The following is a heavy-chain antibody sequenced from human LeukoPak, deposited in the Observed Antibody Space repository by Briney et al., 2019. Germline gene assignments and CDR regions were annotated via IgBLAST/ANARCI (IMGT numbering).Heavy chain of an antibody. CDR2: IYYSGST. J-gene: IGHJ5*02. D-gene: IGHD3-22*01. Sequence: PSETLSLTCTVSGGSISSSSYYWGWIRQPPGKGLEWIGSIYYSGSTYYNPSLKSRVTISVDTSKNQFSLKLSSVTAADTAVYYCARDAYYYDSSATPGAWGQGTLVTVSS. CDR3: ARDAYYYDSSATPGA. CDR1: GGSISSSSYY. V-gene: IGHV4-39*07.